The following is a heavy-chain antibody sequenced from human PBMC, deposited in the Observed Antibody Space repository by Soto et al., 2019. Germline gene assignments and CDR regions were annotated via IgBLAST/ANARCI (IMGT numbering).Heavy chain of an antibody. Sequence: QVQLVQSGPEVKKSGASVKVSCKASGYTFSDHAISWVRQAPGQGLEWMGWISCYSDYTNYAQKFQGRVTMTTDTSTSTVHMELRNLKSDDTAVYYCARDVEWELGALGYNVYALDVWGQGTTFTVS. D-gene: IGHD1-26*01. V-gene: IGHV1-18*01. CDR3: ARDVEWELGALGYNVYALDV. CDR1: GYTFSDHA. CDR2: ISCYSDYT. J-gene: IGHJ6*02.